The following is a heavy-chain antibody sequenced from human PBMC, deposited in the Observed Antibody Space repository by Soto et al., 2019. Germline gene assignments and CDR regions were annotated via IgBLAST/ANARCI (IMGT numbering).Heavy chain of an antibody. D-gene: IGHD4-17*01. CDR1: GGNIGSHA. CDR2: ISYDGSNK. CDR3: ARAYGGQTKNYYGMDV. J-gene: IGHJ6*02. V-gene: IGHV3-30-3*01. Sequence: WGSQRHRYTAAGGNIGSHAMHWIRQATGKGLEWVAVISYDGSNKYYADSVKGRFTISRDNSKNTLYLQMNSLRAEDTAVYYCARAYGGQTKNYYGMDVWGQGTTVTVSS.